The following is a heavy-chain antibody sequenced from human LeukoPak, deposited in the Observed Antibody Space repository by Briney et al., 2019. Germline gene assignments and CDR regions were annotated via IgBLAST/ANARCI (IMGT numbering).Heavy chain of an antibody. Sequence: ASVKVSCKASGGTFISYAISWVRQAPGQGLEWMGGIIPIFGTANYAQKFQGRVTITADESTSTAYMELSSLRSEDTAVYYCALTPGYSSSWYGETRFDYWGQGNLVTVSS. V-gene: IGHV1-69*13. J-gene: IGHJ4*02. CDR3: ALTPGYSSSWYGETRFDY. D-gene: IGHD6-13*01. CDR1: GGTFISYA. CDR2: IIPIFGTA.